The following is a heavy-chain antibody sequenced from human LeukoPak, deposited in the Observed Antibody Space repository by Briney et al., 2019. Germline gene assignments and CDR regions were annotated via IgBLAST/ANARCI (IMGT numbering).Heavy chain of an antibody. D-gene: IGHD1-14*01. Sequence: PSETLSLTCTVSGGSISSYYWSWIRQPPGKGLEWIGYIYYSGSTNYNPSLKSRVTISVDTSKNQFSLRLSSATAADTAVYYCARVVDRVFDYWGQGTLVTVSS. CDR3: ARVVDRVFDY. CDR2: IYYSGST. V-gene: IGHV4-59*01. CDR1: GGSISSYY. J-gene: IGHJ4*02.